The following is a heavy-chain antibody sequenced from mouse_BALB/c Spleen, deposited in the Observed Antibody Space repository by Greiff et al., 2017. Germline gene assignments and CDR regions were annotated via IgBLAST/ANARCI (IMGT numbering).Heavy chain of an antibody. V-gene: IGHV14-3*02. J-gene: IGHJ4*01. D-gene: IGHD4-1*01. CDR3: VKLTGKAMDY. CDR2: IDPANGNT. Sequence: EVQLQESGAELVKPGASVKLSCTASGFNIKDTYMHWVKQRPEQGLEWIGRIDPANGNTKYDPKFQGKATITADTSSNTAYLQLSSLTSEDTAVYYCVKLTGKAMDYWGQGTSVTVSS. CDR1: GFNIKDTY.